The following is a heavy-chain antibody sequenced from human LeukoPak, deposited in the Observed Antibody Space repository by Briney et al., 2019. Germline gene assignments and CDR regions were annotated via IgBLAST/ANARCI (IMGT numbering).Heavy chain of an antibody. CDR1: GFTFSSYA. CDR3: ARGSGLRYADSPFDY. Sequence: GGSLRLSCAASGFTFSSYAMSWVRQAPGKGLEWVSAISGSGGSTYYADSVKGRFTISRDNSKNTLYLQMNSLRAEDTALYYCARGSGLRYADSPFDYWGQGTLVTVSS. J-gene: IGHJ4*02. D-gene: IGHD4-17*01. V-gene: IGHV3-23*01. CDR2: ISGSGGST.